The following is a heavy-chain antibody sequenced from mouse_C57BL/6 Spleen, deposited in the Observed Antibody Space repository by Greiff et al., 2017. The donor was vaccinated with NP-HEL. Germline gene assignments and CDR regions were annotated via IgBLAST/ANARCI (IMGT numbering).Heavy chain of an antibody. V-gene: IGHV1-20*01. CDR3: ARHYGSSTGFAY. CDR2: INPYNGDT. D-gene: IGHD1-1*01. J-gene: IGHJ3*01. Sequence: VHVKQSGPELVKPGDSVKISCKASGYSFTGYFMNWVMQSHGKSLEWIGRINPYNGDTFYNQKFKGKATLTVDKSSSTAHMELRSLTSEDSAVYYCARHYGSSTGFAYWGQGTLVTVSA. CDR1: GYSFTGYF.